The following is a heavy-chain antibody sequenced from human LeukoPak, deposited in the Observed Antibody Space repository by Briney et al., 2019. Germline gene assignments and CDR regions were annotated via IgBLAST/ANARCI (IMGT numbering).Heavy chain of an antibody. CDR1: GYTFTSYY. CDR3: ARESHRIAAAADDDAFDI. V-gene: IGHV1-46*01. J-gene: IGHJ3*02. CDR2: INPSGGRK. D-gene: IGHD6-13*01. Sequence: ASVKVSCKASGYTFTSYYMHWVRQAPGQGLEWMGIINPSGGRKSYAQKFQGRVTMTRDTSISTAYMELSRLRSDDTAVYYCARESHRIAAAADDDAFDIWGQGTMVTVSS.